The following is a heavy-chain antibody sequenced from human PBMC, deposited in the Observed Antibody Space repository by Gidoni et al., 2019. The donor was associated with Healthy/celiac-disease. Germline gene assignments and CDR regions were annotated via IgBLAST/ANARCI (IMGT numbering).Heavy chain of an antibody. J-gene: IGHJ4*02. CDR3: AKDAYDFWSGYFIFGY. CDR2: MSGSGGST. Sequence: EVQLLESGGGLVQPGGSLRLSCAASGFTFSSYAMSWVRQAPGKGLEWVSAMSGSGGSTYYADSVKGRFTISRDNSKNTLYLQMNSLRAEDTAVYYCAKDAYDFWSGYFIFGYWGQGTLVTVSS. D-gene: IGHD3-3*01. V-gene: IGHV3-23*01. CDR1: GFTFSSYA.